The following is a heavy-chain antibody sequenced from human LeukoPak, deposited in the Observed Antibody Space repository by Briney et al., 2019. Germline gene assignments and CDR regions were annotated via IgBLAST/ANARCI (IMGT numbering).Heavy chain of an antibody. J-gene: IGHJ6*04. V-gene: IGHV1-69*13. D-gene: IGHD5-18*01. CDR1: GGTFSSYA. CDR3: ARDHTAMVKDYYYGMDV. CDR2: IIPIFGTA. Sequence: SVKVSCKASGGTFSSYAISWVRQAPGQGLEWMGGIIPIFGTANYAQKFHGRVTITADESTSTAYVELSSLRSEDTAVYYCARDHTAMVKDYYYGMDVWGKGTTVTVSS.